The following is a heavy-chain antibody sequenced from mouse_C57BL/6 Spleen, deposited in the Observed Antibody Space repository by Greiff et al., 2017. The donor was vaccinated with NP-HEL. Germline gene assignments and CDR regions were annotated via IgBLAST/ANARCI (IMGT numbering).Heavy chain of an antibody. Sequence: VKLMESGAELVRPGASVTLSCKASGYTFTDYEMHWVKQTPVHGLEWIGAIDPETGGTAYNQKFKGKAILTADKSSSTAYMELRSLTSEDSAVYYCTRKGYYGVFDYWGQGTTLTVSS. J-gene: IGHJ2*01. V-gene: IGHV1-15*01. D-gene: IGHD1-1*01. CDR1: GYTFTDYE. CDR2: IDPETGGT. CDR3: TRKGYYGVFDY.